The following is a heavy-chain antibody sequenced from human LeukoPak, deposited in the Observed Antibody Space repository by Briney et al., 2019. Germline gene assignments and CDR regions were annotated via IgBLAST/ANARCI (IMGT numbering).Heavy chain of an antibody. CDR3: AGSPYYDFWSGTHY. V-gene: IGHV4-61*02. CDR1: GASISRGSYY. CDR2: IYNSGST. D-gene: IGHD3-3*01. Sequence: PSQTLSLTCVVSGASISRGSYYWDWIRQPAGKGLEWMGRIYNSGSTNYNPSLKSRVTISADMSRNQLSLQLTSVTAADTAMYYCAGSPYYDFWSGTHYWGQGTLVTVSS. J-gene: IGHJ4*02.